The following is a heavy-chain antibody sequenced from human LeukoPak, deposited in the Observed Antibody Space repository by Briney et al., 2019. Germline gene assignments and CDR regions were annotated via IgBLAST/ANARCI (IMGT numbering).Heavy chain of an antibody. CDR3: ACRHAVAGSGY. CDR2: IYYRAST. J-gene: IGHJ4*02. Sequence: NSSQTLSLTCTVSGGSISSGDYYWSWIRQPPGKGLEWFGYIYYRASTYYNPSLKSRVTISVDTSKNQFALKLSSVTAADTAVYYCACRHAVAGSGYWGQGTLVTVSS. V-gene: IGHV4-30-4*08. CDR1: GGSISSGDYY. D-gene: IGHD6-19*01.